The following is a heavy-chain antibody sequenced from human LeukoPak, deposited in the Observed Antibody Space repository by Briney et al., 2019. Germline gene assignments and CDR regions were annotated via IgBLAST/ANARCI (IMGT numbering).Heavy chain of an antibody. CDR3: ARTYSTGVWYFDY. D-gene: IGHD2-15*01. Sequence: ASVKVSCKASGGTFSSYAISWVRQAPGQGLEWMGWINPNSGGTNYAQKFQGWVTMTRDTSISTAYMELSRLRSDDTAVYYCARTYSTGVWYFDYWGQGTLVTVSS. CDR2: INPNSGGT. V-gene: IGHV1-2*04. CDR1: GGTFSSYA. J-gene: IGHJ4*02.